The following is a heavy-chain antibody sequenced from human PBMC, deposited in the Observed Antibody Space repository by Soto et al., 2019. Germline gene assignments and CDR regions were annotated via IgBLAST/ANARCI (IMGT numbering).Heavy chain of an antibody. CDR2: IWYDGSNK. CDR3: ARDWGGYCSSTSCYFGWFDP. V-gene: IGHV3-33*01. CDR1: GFTFSSYG. D-gene: IGHD2-2*01. J-gene: IGHJ5*02. Sequence: ESGGGVVQPGRSLRLSCAASGFTFSSYGMHWVRQAPGKGLEWVAVIWYDGSNKYYADSVKGRFTISRDNSKNTLYLQMNSLRAEDTAVYYCARDWGGYCSSTSCYFGWFDPWGQGTLVTVSS.